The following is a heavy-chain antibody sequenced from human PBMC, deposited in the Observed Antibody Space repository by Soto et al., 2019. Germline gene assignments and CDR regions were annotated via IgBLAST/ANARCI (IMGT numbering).Heavy chain of an antibody. CDR1: GYSFTSYV. V-gene: IGHV1-18*01. CDR3: AREPTTVDWFDT. D-gene: IGHD6-19*01. CDR2: SNTYNGNT. J-gene: IGHJ5*02. Sequence: QVQLVQSGAEVKKPGASVKVSCKAPGYSFTSYVITWVRQAPGRGLAWMGWSNTYNGNTNYAQKLQGRVTMTTDTATSTAYMEPRSLRSDDTAVYYWAREPTTVDWFDTWGPGTLGTVSS.